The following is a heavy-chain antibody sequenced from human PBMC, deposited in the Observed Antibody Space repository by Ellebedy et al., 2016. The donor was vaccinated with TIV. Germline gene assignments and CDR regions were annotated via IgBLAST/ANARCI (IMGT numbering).Heavy chain of an antibody. CDR1: GFSFSSHA. CDR3: VKGLGHCISTTCPWGDH. V-gene: IGHV3-30*18. Sequence: GESLKISCMASGFSFSSHAIHWVRQAPGKGLEWVAVISYPGRDKFYADSVKGRFTIARDNSNNTLELEMNRLTVEDTAVYYCVKGLGHCISTTCPWGDHWGQGTLVTVSS. D-gene: IGHD2-2*01. J-gene: IGHJ4*02. CDR2: ISYPGRDK.